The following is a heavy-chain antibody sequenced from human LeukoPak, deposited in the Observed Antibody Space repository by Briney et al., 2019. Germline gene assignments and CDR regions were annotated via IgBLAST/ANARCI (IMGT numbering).Heavy chain of an antibody. CDR1: GFTFKTYA. D-gene: IGHD6-13*01. CDR3: AREGIAAAGQLVSFDY. V-gene: IGHV3-30*04. CDR2: LSSDGDYK. J-gene: IGHJ4*02. Sequence: PGGSLRLSCAASGFTFKTYAMHWVRQAPGRGLEWVAVLSSDGDYKYYADSVKGRFTISRDNSKNTVYLQMTSLRSEDTAVYYCAREGIAAAGQLVSFDYWGQGTLVTVSS.